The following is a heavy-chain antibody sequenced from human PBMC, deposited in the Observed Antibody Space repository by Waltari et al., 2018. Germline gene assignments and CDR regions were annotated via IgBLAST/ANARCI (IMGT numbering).Heavy chain of an antibody. CDR3: ARGYCSSTSCYAVDY. CDR2: NIPIFGTG. V-gene: IGHV1-69*05. D-gene: IGHD2-2*01. Sequence: QVQLVQSGAEVKKPGASVKVSCKASGGTFSSYAISWVRQAPGQGLEWMGGNIPIFGTGNYAQKFQVRVTITTDESTSTAYMELRSLRSEDTAVYYCARGYCSSTSCYAVDYWGQGTLVTVSS. CDR1: GGTFSSYA. J-gene: IGHJ4*02.